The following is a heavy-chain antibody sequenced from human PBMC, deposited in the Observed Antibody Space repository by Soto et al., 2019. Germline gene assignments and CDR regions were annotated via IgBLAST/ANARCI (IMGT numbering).Heavy chain of an antibody. CDR2: ISNDGSDK. V-gene: IGHV3-30*03. J-gene: IGHJ4*02. CDR1: ESTFSNSG. D-gene: IGHD5-12*01. Sequence: GGSLRLSCAASESTFSNSGMHWVRQAPGKGLKWVAVISNDGSDKYYADSVKGRFTISRENSKKTLFLQMNSLRPEDTAVYYCARAARGCSAYDASLQIDSWDQGTLGTVSS. CDR3: ARAARGCSAYDASLQIDS.